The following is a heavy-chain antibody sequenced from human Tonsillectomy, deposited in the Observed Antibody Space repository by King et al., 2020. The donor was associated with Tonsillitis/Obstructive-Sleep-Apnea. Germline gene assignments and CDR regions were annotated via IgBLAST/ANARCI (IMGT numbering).Heavy chain of an antibody. V-gene: IGHV3-23*04. D-gene: IGHD1-14*01. J-gene: IGHJ5*02. CDR1: GFTFSTYA. CDR2: ISGSGGST. Sequence: VQLVESGGGLVQPGGSLRLSCAASGFTFSTYAMTWVRQAPGKGLEWVSAISGSGGSTYYADSVKGRFTISRDNSKNTLYLQMNSLRAEDTAVYYYAKDLGWESGMAWGQGTLVTVSS. CDR3: AKDLGWESGMA.